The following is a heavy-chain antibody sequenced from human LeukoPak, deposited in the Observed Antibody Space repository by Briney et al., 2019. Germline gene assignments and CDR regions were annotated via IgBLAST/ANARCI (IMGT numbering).Heavy chain of an antibody. CDR2: IKKDGSEK. CDR1: GFTFSNYW. Sequence: GGSLRLSCAASGFTFSNYWMSWVRQAPGKGLEWVANIKKDGSEKYYVDSVKGRFTISRDNSKNTLYLQMNSLRAEDTAVYYCARDYYDSSGLDYWGQGTLVTVSS. J-gene: IGHJ4*02. D-gene: IGHD3-22*01. CDR3: ARDYYDSSGLDY. V-gene: IGHV3-7*01.